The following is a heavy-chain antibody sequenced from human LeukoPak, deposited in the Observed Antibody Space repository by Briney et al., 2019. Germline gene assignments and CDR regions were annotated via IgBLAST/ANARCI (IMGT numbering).Heavy chain of an antibody. CDR2: IDPSDSYT. CDR3: ARQSTRGMVDTDFDY. J-gene: IGHJ4*02. V-gene: IGHV5-10-1*01. D-gene: IGHD5-18*01. Sequence: PGESLRISCKGSGYSFTSYWISWVRQMPGKGLEWMGRIDPSDSYTCYSPSFQGHVTISADKSISTAYLQWSSLKASDTAMYYCARQSTRGMVDTDFDYWGQGTLVTVSS. CDR1: GYSFTSYW.